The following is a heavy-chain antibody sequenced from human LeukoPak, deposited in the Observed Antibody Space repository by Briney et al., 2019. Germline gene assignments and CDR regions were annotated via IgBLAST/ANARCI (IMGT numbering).Heavy chain of an antibody. D-gene: IGHD6-13*01. CDR2: IYYSGTT. CDR1: GGSISSYY. CDR3: ARGVYIAAAQYGY. Sequence: KPSETLSLTCIVSGGSISSYYWSWIRQPPGKGRVWIGYIYYSGTTNYNPSLKSRVTISVDTSKNQFSLKLSSVTAADTAVYYCARGVYIAAAQYGYWGQGTLVTVSS. V-gene: IGHV4-59*01. J-gene: IGHJ4*02.